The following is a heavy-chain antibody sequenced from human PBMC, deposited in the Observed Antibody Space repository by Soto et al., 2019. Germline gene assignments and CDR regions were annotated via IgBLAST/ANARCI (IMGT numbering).Heavy chain of an antibody. CDR3: ARHRITGSYYDAFDI. V-gene: IGHV4-39*01. CDR2: IKYSGTT. CDR1: GGSISSSSCH. D-gene: IGHD1-26*01. Sequence: PSETLSLTCTVSGGSISSSSCHWGWIRQPPGKGLEWIASIKYSGTTFYNPSLKSRVTLSVDTSKNQFALKLSSVTAAETAVYYCARHRITGSYYDAFDIWGQGTMVTVS. J-gene: IGHJ3*02.